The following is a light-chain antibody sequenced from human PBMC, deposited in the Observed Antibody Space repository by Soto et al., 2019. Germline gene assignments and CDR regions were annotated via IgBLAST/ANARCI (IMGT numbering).Light chain of an antibody. V-gene: IGLV2-8*01. CDR2: EVT. Sequence: QSVLTQPPSASGSPGQSVTISCTGTSSDVGGYNYVSWYQQHPGKAPKLIIYEVTKRPSGVSDRFSGSKSGNTASLTVSGLQAEDEADYYCSSYAGNNNFVVFGGGTKVTVL. CDR1: SSDVGGYNY. J-gene: IGLJ2*01. CDR3: SSYAGNNNFVV.